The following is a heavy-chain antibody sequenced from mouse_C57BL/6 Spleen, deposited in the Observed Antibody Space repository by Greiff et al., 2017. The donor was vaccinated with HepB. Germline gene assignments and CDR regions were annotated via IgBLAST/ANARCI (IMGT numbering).Heavy chain of an antibody. CDR3: ARKGYYYGGFAY. V-gene: IGHV1-55*01. D-gene: IGHD2-1*01. CDR1: GYTFTSYW. CDR2: IYPGSGST. J-gene: IGHJ3*01. Sequence: QVQLQQPGAELVKPGASVKMSCKASGYTFTSYWITWVKQRPGQGLEWIGDIYPGSGSTNYNEKFKSKATLTVDTSSSTAYMQLSSLTSEDSAVYYCARKGYYYGGFAYWGQGTLVTVSA.